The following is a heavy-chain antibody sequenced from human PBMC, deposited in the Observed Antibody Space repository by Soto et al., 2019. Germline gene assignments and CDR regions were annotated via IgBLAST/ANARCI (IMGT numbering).Heavy chain of an antibody. CDR3: ARDLAGAPYVDL. CDR1: GFIFSDQY. J-gene: IGHJ2*01. Sequence: EGQLVESGGGLVQPGGSLRLSCAASGFIFSDQYMDWVRQAPGKGLEWVGRIRNKANSYTREYAASVKGRFTISRDDSKNSLYLQMNSLKTEDTALYHCARDLAGAPYVDLWGRGTLVTVSS. V-gene: IGHV3-72*01. CDR2: IRNKANSYTR. D-gene: IGHD1-26*01.